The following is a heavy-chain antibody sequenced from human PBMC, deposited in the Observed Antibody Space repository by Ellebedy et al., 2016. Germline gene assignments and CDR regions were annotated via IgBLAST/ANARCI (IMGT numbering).Heavy chain of an antibody. CDR2: ISSSSSYI. V-gene: IGHV3-21*01. Sequence: GESLKISXAASGFTFSSYSMNWVRQAPGKGLEWVSSISSSSSYIYYADSVKGRFTISRDNAKNSLYLQMNSLRAEDTAVYYCARGMEYQLLSGVWYFDLWGRGTLVTVSS. D-gene: IGHD2-2*01. CDR1: GFTFSSYS. CDR3: ARGMEYQLLSGVWYFDL. J-gene: IGHJ2*01.